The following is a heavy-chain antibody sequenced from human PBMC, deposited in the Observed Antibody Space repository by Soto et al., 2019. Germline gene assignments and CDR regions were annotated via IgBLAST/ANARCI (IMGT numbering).Heavy chain of an antibody. CDR2: INHSGST. J-gene: IGHJ4*02. CDR1: GGSFSGYY. V-gene: IGHV4-34*01. Sequence: SETLSLTCAVYGGSFSGYYWSWIRQPPGKGLEWIGEINHSGSTNYNPSLKSRVTISVDTSKNQFSLKLSSVTAADTAVYYCARGYCTNGVCYTTYYYFDYWGQGTLVTVSS. CDR3: ARGYCTNGVCYTTYYYFDY. D-gene: IGHD2-8*01.